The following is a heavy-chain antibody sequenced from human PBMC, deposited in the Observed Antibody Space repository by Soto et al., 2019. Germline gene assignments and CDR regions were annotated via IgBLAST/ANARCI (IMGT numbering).Heavy chain of an antibody. Sequence: GGSLRLSCAASGFTFSSYGMHWVRQAPGKGLEWVAVISYDGSNKYYADSVKGRFTISRDNSKNTLYLQMNSLRAEDMAVYYCAQIGRIAARPDYWGQETLVTVSS. V-gene: IGHV3-30*18. D-gene: IGHD6-6*01. CDR3: AQIGRIAARPDY. CDR1: GFTFSSYG. CDR2: ISYDGSNK. J-gene: IGHJ4*02.